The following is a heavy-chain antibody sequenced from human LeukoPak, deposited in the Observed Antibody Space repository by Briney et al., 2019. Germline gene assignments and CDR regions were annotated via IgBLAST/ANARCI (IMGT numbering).Heavy chain of an antibody. V-gene: IGHV3-33*08. J-gene: IGHJ4*02. D-gene: IGHD3-10*01. CDR1: GASISSYY. CDR3: ARDHRGTFDY. Sequence: LSLTCTVSGASISSYYWSWIRQPPGKGLEWVAVIWYDGSNKYYADSVKGRFTISRDNSKNTLYLQMNSLRAEDMAVYYCARDHRGTFDYWGQGTLVTVSS. CDR2: IWYDGSNK.